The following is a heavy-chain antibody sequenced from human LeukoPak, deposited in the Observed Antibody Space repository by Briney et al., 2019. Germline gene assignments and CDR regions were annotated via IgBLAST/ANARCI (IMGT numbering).Heavy chain of an antibody. J-gene: IGHJ4*02. CDR1: GFTFSSYA. D-gene: IGHD4-17*01. CDR3: AARRLTVTTEIDY. CDR2: ISYDGSNK. Sequence: GGSLRLSCAASGFTFSSYAMHWVRQAPGKGLEWVAVISYDGSNKYYADSVKGRFTISRDNSKNTVYLQMNSLRPEDTAVYYCAARRLTVTTEIDYWGQGTLVTVSS. V-gene: IGHV3-30*04.